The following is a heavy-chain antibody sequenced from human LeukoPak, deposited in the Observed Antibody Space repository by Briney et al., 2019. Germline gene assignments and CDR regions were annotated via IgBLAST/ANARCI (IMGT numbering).Heavy chain of an antibody. V-gene: IGHV3-23*01. Sequence: GGSLRLSCAASGFTFSNYAMSWVRQAPGKGLEWVSAISGSGGSTYYADSVKGRFTISRDNSKNTLYLQLNSLRAEDTAVYYCAKNSGSYDLHYWGQGTLVTVSS. D-gene: IGHD1-26*01. J-gene: IGHJ4*02. CDR3: AKNSGSYDLHY. CDR2: ISGSGGST. CDR1: GFTFSNYA.